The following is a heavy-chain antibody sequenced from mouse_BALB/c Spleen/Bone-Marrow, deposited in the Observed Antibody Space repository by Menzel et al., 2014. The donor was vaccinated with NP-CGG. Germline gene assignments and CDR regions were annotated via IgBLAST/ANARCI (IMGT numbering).Heavy chain of an antibody. CDR2: IYPGGGYT. CDR1: GYTFTNYW. D-gene: IGHD1-1*02. CDR3: ARGNGPYAMDY. J-gene: IGHJ4*01. V-gene: IGHV1-63*02. Sequence: VQLQQSGAELVRPGTSVKISCKASGYTFTNYWLGWVKQRPGHGLEWIGDIYPGGGYTNYNEKFKGKATLTAYTSSSTAYMQLSSLTSEDSAVYFCARGNGPYAMDYWGQGTSVTVSS.